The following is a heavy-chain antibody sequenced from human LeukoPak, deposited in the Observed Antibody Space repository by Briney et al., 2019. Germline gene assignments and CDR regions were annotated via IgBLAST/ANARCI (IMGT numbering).Heavy chain of an antibody. CDR2: MYLSGTT. CDR1: GDSINSLDL. J-gene: IGHJ3*02. D-gene: IGHD2-15*01. V-gene: IGHV4-4*02. CDR3: AREAVVAATITQDAFDI. Sequence: SGTLSLTCTVSGDSINSLDLWSWVRQPPGKGLEWIGEMYLSGTTHSNPSVKSRVTISVDRSKNQFSLKLSSVTAADTAVYYCAREAVVAATITQDAFDIWGQGTMVTVSS.